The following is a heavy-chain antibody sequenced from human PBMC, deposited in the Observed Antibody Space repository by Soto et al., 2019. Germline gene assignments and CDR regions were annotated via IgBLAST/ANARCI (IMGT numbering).Heavy chain of an antibody. CDR2: ISSSGSTI. CDR3: ARGGAPRPHYDFWDVDYYYGMDV. Sequence: GGSLRLSCAASGFTFSSYEMNWVRQAPGKGLEWVSYISSSGSTIYYADSVKGRFTISRDNAKNSLYLQMNSLRAEDTAVYYCARGGAPRPHYDFWDVDYYYGMDVWGQGTTVTSP. CDR1: GFTFSSYE. D-gene: IGHD3-3*01. J-gene: IGHJ6*02. V-gene: IGHV3-48*03.